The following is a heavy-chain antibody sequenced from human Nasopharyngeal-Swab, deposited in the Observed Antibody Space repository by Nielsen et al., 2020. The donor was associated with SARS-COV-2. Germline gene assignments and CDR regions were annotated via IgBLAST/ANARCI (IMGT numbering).Heavy chain of an antibody. Sequence: ASVKVSCKSSGYTFSRNDINWVRQATGQGLEWMGWMNPKSGDVGYAQKFQGRVTMTRNTSTTTAYMELSSLRHEGTAVYYCARGAFGLGHSWFDPWGQGTLVTVSS. V-gene: IGHV1-8*01. D-gene: IGHD3/OR15-3a*01. J-gene: IGHJ5*02. CDR2: MNPKSGDV. CDR1: GYTFSRND. CDR3: ARGAFGLGHSWFDP.